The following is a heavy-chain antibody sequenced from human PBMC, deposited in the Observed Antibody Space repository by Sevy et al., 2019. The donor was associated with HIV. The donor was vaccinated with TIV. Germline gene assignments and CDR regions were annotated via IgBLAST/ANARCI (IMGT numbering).Heavy chain of an antibody. V-gene: IGHV3-53*01. CDR1: GFTFSNAW. J-gene: IGHJ6*02. CDR2: IHSGGKI. D-gene: IGHD2-15*01. CDR3: AREDIVLGEDNYYGIDV. Sequence: GGSLRLSCAASGFTFSNAWMNWVRQAPGKGPEWVSVIHSGGKISHADSVQGRFTISRDNSKNTLYLQMNSLRAEDTAVYYCAREDIVLGEDNYYGIDVWGQGTTVTVSS.